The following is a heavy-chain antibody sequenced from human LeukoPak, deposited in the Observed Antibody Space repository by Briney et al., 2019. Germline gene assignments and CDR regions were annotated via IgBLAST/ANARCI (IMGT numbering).Heavy chain of an antibody. V-gene: IGHV4-39*01. CDR3: ASGDGSSGYYQYYFDY. CDR2: IYYSGST. D-gene: IGHD3-22*01. Sequence: SETLSLTCTVSGGSISSSSYYWGWIRQPPGKGLEWIGSIYYSGSTYYNPSLKSRVTISVDTSKNQFSLKLSSVTAADTAVYYCASGDGSSGYYQYYFDYWGQGTLVTVSS. CDR1: GGSISSSSYY. J-gene: IGHJ4*02.